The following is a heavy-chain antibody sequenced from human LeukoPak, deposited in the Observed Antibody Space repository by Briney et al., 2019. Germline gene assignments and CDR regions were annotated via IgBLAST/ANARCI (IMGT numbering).Heavy chain of an antibody. CDR2: MNPNTGNT. CDR1: GYTFTSYD. V-gene: IGHV1-8*01. Sequence: RASVKVSCKASGYTFTSYDINWVRQATGQGLEWMGWMNPNTGNTGYAQKFQGRVTMTRNTSISTGYMELSSLRSEDTAVYYCAKRGYSYGDFDYWGQGTLVTVSS. J-gene: IGHJ4*02. CDR3: AKRGYSYGDFDY. D-gene: IGHD5-18*01.